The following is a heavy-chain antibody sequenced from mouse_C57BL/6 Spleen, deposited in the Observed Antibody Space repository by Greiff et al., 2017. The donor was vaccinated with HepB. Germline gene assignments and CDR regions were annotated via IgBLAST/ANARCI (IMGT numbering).Heavy chain of an antibody. Sequence: EVQLQQSGPELVKPGASVKIPCKASGYTFTDYNMDWVKQSHGKSLEWIGDINPNNGGTIYNQKFKGKATLTVDKSSSTAYMELRSLTSEDTAVYYGASWEGYYGSSPFAYWGQGTLVTVSA. D-gene: IGHD1-1*01. CDR3: ASWEGYYGSSPFAY. V-gene: IGHV1-18*01. CDR2: INPNNGGT. J-gene: IGHJ3*01. CDR1: GYTFTDYN.